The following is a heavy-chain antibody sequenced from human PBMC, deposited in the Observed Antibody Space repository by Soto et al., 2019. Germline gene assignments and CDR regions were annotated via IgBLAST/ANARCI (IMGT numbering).Heavy chain of an antibody. CDR3: ASGRNYGDYLDY. CDR2: IYYSGST. V-gene: IGHV4-59*01. D-gene: IGHD4-17*01. Sequence: SESLSRSFTVSGVSTNSYYWSWIRQPPANRGKWIGYIYYSGSTNYNPSLKSRVTISVDTSKNQFSLKLSSVTAAVTAVYYCASGRNYGDYLDYWGQGTMVTVPQ. CDR1: GVSTNSYY. J-gene: IGHJ4*02.